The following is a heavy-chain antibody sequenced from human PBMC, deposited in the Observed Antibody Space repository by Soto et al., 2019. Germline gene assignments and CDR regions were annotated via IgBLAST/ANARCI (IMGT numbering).Heavy chain of an antibody. J-gene: IGHJ5*02. CDR2: FFDSGGT. CDR1: GGSISNSNCY. CDR3: ARHGGHSSHGRFHP. Sequence: SETLSLTCTVSGGSISNSNCYWGWVRQPPGKGLEWIGSFFDSGGTYYNPSLKSRAIISVDTSKNQFSLKMSSVTAADTAIYYCARHGGHSSHGRFHPWGQGTLVTVSS. V-gene: IGHV4-39*01. D-gene: IGHD6-13*01.